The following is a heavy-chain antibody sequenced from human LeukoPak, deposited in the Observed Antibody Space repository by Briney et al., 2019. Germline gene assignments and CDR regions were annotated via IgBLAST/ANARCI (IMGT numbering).Heavy chain of an antibody. CDR1: GFTFSSYT. V-gene: IGHV3-21*01. CDR2: ISSSSSYI. J-gene: IGHJ4*02. CDR3: ARDLPYENFDY. Sequence: PGGSLRLSCAASGFTFSSYTMNWVRQTPGKGLEWVSSISSSSSYIYYADSVKGRFTISRDNAKNSLYQQMNSLRAEDTAAYYCARDLPYENFDYWGQGTLVTVSS. D-gene: IGHD2-8*01.